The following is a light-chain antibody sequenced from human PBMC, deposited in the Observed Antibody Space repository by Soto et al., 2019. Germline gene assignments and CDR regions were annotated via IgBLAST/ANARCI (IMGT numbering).Light chain of an antibody. CDR1: QNINNY. V-gene: IGKV1-39*01. Sequence: DIHLTQSPSSLSASVGDRVTITCRASQNINNYLIWFQHKPGKAPKLLIYAASILQSGVPSRFSGTGSGTDFTLTISSLQPEDFATYSCQQSYTTPWTFGQGTKVE. CDR2: AAS. J-gene: IGKJ1*01. CDR3: QQSYTTPWT.